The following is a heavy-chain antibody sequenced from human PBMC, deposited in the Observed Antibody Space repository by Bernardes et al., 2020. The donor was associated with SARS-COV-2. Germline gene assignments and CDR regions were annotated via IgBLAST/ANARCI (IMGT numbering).Heavy chain of an antibody. Sequence: GGSLRLSCAASGFTFSSYAMSWVRQAPGKGLEWVSAISGSGSSYIYYADSTKGRFTISRDNDKSSLYLQINSLRAEDTAVYYCASSLGTTVVTGDAFDVWGQGTMVSVSS. D-gene: IGHD4-17*01. J-gene: IGHJ3*01. CDR3: ASSLGTTVVTGDAFDV. CDR2: ISGSGSSYI. V-gene: IGHV3-21*01. CDR1: GFTFSSYA.